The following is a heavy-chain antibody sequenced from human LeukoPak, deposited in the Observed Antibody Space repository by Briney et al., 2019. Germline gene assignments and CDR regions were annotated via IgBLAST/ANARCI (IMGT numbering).Heavy chain of an antibody. J-gene: IGHJ4*02. CDR1: GDSMNSYY. V-gene: IGHV4-59*01. CDR3: ARLGGYSYVDY. D-gene: IGHD5-18*01. Sequence: SETLSLTCTVSGDSMNSYYWNWIRQPPGKGLEWIGYIYYSGSTNYSPSLKSRVTISVDTSRNQLSLRLKSVTAADTAVYYCARLGGYSYVDYWGQGTLVTVSS. CDR2: IYYSGST.